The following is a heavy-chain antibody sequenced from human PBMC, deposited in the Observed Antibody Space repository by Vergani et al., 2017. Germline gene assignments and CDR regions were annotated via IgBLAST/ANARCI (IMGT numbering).Heavy chain of an antibody. Sequence: EVQLVESGGGLVKPGGSLRLSCAASGFTFSNAWMSWVRQAPGKGLEWVGRIKSKTDGGTTDYAAPVKGRFTISRDDSKNTLYLQMNSLKTEDTAVYYCTTFWSGYYTDPYYYYDGMDVWGQGTTVTVSS. D-gene: IGHD3-3*01. CDR1: GFTFSNAW. CDR3: TTFWSGYYTDPYYYYDGMDV. J-gene: IGHJ6*02. CDR2: IKSKTDGGTT. V-gene: IGHV3-15*01.